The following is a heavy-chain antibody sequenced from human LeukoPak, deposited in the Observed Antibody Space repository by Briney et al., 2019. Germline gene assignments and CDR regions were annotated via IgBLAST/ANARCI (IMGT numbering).Heavy chain of an antibody. D-gene: IGHD3-10*01. CDR3: AKHYMGSSYNRALDY. J-gene: IGHJ4*02. Sequence: SETLSLTCIVSGGSINSGSYYWAWISQSPGKGLEWIGSISSSGTTFYNPSLKNRVTISVDTSKNQFSLKLSSVTAADTAIYYCAKHYMGSSYNRALDYWGQGTLVTVSS. V-gene: IGHV4-39*01. CDR2: ISSSGTT. CDR1: GGSINSGSYY.